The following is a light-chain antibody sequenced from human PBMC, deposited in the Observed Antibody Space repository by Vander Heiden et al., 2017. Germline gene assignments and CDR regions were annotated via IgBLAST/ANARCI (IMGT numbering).Light chain of an antibody. CDR2: AAS. Sequence: EIVMTQSPATLSVSPGERATLSCRASQSVTNKLAWYQQKPGQAPRFLIYAASTRTTGIPARFSGSGSGTEFTLTISSLQSEDFAVYYCQQYDNWPRTFGQGTRLEIK. V-gene: IGKV3-15*01. J-gene: IGKJ5*01. CDR1: QSVTNK. CDR3: QQYDNWPRT.